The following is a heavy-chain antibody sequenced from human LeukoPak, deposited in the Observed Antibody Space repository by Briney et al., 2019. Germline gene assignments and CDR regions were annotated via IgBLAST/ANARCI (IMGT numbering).Heavy chain of an antibody. Sequence: PSETLSLTCAVYGGSFSGYYWSWIRQPPGKGLEWIGEINHSGSTNYNPSLESRVTISVDTSKNQFSLKLSSVTAADTAVYYCARRGRRNYYMDVWGKGTTVTISS. J-gene: IGHJ6*03. D-gene: IGHD3-10*01. V-gene: IGHV4-34*01. CDR3: ARRGRRNYYMDV. CDR1: GGSFSGYY. CDR2: INHSGST.